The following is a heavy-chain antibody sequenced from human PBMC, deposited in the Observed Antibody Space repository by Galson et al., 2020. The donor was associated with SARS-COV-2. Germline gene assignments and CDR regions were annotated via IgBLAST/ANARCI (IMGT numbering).Heavy chain of an antibody. CDR1: GFTFDDYA. V-gene: IGHV3-9*01. CDR2: ISWNSGSI. Sequence: LKISCAASGFTFDDYAMHWVRQAPGKGLEWVSGISWNSGSIGYADSVKGRFTISRDNAKNSLYLQMNSLRAEDTALYYCAKETGDYWGQGTLVTVSS. CDR3: AKETGDY. J-gene: IGHJ4*02.